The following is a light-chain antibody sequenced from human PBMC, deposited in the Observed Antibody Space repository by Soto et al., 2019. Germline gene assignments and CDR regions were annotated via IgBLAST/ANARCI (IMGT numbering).Light chain of an antibody. CDR2: SAS. J-gene: IGKJ2*02. CDR3: QQSYSTPCT. CDR1: QSISTY. V-gene: IGKV1-39*01. Sequence: DIQMTQSPSSLSASVGDRVTTSCRASQSISTYLNWYQQKPGKAPKFLIYSASSLQSGVPSRFSGSGSGTDFTLTISSLQPEDFATYYCQQSYSTPCTFGQGTKLEIK.